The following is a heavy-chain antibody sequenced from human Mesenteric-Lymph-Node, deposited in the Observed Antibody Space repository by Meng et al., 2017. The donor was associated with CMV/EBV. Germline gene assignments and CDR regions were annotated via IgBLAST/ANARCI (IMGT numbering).Heavy chain of an antibody. V-gene: IGHV4-31*03. J-gene: IGHJ5*02. CDR2: IYYSGST. CDR1: GGSISSGGYS. Sequence: LTCTVSGGSISSGGYSWSWLRQHPGKGLAWIGYIYYSGSTYYNPSLKSRVTISVDTSKNQFSLKLSSVTAADTAVYYCARDSNYWFDPWGQGTLVTVSS. CDR3: ARDSNYWFDP. D-gene: IGHD4-11*01.